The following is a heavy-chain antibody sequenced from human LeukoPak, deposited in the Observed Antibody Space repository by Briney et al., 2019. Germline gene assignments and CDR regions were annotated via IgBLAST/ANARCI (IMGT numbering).Heavy chain of an antibody. J-gene: IGHJ4*02. CDR1: GGSISRYY. CDR2: IYNIGST. V-gene: IGHV4-59*01. Sequence: PSETLSLTCTVSGGSISRYYWSWIRQPPGKGLEWIGYIYNIGSTNYNPSLKSRVTISVDTSKNQISLKVSSVTAADTAVYYCARESGYSGPFDNWGQGTLVTVSS. D-gene: IGHD5-12*01. CDR3: ARESGYSGPFDN.